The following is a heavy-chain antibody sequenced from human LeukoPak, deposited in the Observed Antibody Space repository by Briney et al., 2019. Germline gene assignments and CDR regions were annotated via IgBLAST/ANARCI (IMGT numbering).Heavy chain of an antibody. V-gene: IGHV3-30*18. CDR1: GFTFTAYS. Sequence: PGGSLGLSCSASGFTFTAYSMYWVRQAPGKGLEWVAVISYDGSNKYCADSVKGRFTISRDNSKNTLYLQMNSLRAEDTAVYYCAKQSGADRGHLDFWGQGTLVTVSS. CDR3: AKQSGADRGHLDF. J-gene: IGHJ4*02. CDR2: ISYDGSNK. D-gene: IGHD4/OR15-4a*01.